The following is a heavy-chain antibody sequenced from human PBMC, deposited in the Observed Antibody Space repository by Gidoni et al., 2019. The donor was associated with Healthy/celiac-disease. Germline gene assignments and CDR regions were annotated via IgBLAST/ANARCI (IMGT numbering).Heavy chain of an antibody. D-gene: IGHD2-21*02. J-gene: IGHJ3*02. CDR2: SSWNSGSI. V-gene: IGHV3-9*01. CDR3: AKDSNAYCGGDCYSVAAFDI. CDR1: GFTFDDYA. Sequence: EVQLVESGGGLVQPGRSLRLSCAASGFTFDDYAMHWVRQAPGKGLEWFLGSSWNSGSIGYADSVKGRFTISRDNAKNSLYLQMNSRRAEDTALYYCAKDSNAYCGGDCYSVAAFDIWGQGTMVTVSS.